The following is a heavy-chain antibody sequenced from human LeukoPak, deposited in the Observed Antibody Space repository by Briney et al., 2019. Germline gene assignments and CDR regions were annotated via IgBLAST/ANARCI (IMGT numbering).Heavy chain of an antibody. D-gene: IGHD3-22*01. CDR2: ISGSGGST. Sequence: GGSLRLSCAASGFTFSNYAMSWVRQAPGKGLEWVSAISGSGGSTYYADSVKGRFTISRDNSKNTLYLQMNSLRAEDTAVYYCAKDRSPYYYDSSGYFDYWGQGTLVTVSS. J-gene: IGHJ4*02. V-gene: IGHV3-23*01. CDR3: AKDRSPYYYDSSGYFDY. CDR1: GFTFSNYA.